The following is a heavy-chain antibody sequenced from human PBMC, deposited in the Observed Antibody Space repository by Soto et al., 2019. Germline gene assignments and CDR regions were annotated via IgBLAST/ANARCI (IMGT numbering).Heavy chain of an antibody. CDR1: GGSISSSSY. CDR2: IYSIGST. D-gene: IGHD6-13*01. Sequence: QLELQESGPGLVKPSETLSLTCTVSGGSISSSSYWGWIRQPPGKGLEWIGSIYSIGSTYYNPSLESRVTISVDTSKNQFSLKLSSVTAADTAVYYCRRSSRYSTDVWGQGTTVTVS. CDR3: RRSSRYSTDV. J-gene: IGHJ6*02. V-gene: IGHV4-39*01.